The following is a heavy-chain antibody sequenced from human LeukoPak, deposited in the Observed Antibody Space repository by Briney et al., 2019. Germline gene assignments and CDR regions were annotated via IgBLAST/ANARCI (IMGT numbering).Heavy chain of an antibody. V-gene: IGHV3-7*03. CDR1: GFTFSSYW. Sequence: PGGSLRLSCAASGFTFSSYWMSWVRQAPGKGLEWVANIKHDGSEKYYVDSVKGRFTISRDNAKDSLYLQMNSLRAEDTALYYCAKGNAAANTPPDYWGQGTLVTVSS. CDR3: AKGNAAANTPPDY. CDR2: IKHDGSEK. D-gene: IGHD6-13*01. J-gene: IGHJ4*02.